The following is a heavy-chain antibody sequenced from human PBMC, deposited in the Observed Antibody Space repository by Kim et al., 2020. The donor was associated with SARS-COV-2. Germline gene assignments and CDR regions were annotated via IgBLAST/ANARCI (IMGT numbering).Heavy chain of an antibody. V-gene: IGHV1-69*13. J-gene: IGHJ5*02. CDR2: IIPIFGTA. Sequence: SVKVSCKASGGTFSSYAISWVRQAPGQGLEWMGGIIPIFGTANYAQKFQGRVTITADESTSTAYMELSSLRSEDTAVYYCARGYVRPVRLSLERHWFDPWGQGTLVTVSS. D-gene: IGHD1-1*01. CDR3: ARGYVRPVRLSLERHWFDP. CDR1: GGTFSSYA.